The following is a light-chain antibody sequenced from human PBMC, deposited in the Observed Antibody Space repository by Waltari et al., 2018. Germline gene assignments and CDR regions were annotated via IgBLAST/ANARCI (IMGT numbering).Light chain of an antibody. CDR3: QQYYNTPYT. CDR2: WAS. CDR1: QNIFHNSNNKNY. V-gene: IGKV4-1*01. Sequence: DIVMTQSPASLAVSLGERVTTNCKSSQNIFHNSNNKNYLAWYQQKPGQPPKLLVYWASTRESGVPDRFSGSGSGTDFTLTISSLQAEDVAVYYCQQYYNTPYTFGQGTKLEIK. J-gene: IGKJ2*01.